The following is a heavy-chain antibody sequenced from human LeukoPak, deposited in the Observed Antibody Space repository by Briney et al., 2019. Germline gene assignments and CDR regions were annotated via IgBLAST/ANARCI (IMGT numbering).Heavy chain of an antibody. CDR1: GYTFTSYA. Sequence: GASVKVSCKASGYTFTSYAMHWVRQAPGQRLEWMGGIIPIFGTASYAQKFQGRVTITADKSTSTAYMELRSLRSDDTAVYYCARESRWVQLWYDYWGQGTLVTVSS. D-gene: IGHD5-18*01. J-gene: IGHJ4*02. V-gene: IGHV1-69*06. CDR3: ARESRWVQLWYDY. CDR2: IIPIFGTA.